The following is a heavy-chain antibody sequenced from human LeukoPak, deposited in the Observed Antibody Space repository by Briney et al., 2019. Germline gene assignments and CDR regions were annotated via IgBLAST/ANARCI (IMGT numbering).Heavy chain of an antibody. D-gene: IGHD1-14*01. CDR1: GFTVSSNY. J-gene: IGHJ4*02. CDR2: IYSGGST. Sequence: GGSLRLSCAASGFTVSSNYMSWVRQAPGKGLEWVSVIYSGGSTYYADSVKGRFTISRDNSKNTLYLQMNSLRAEDTAVYYCARSGRGAPGTRYISDFWGQGTLVTVSS. CDR3: ARSGRGAPGTRYISDF. V-gene: IGHV3-53*01.